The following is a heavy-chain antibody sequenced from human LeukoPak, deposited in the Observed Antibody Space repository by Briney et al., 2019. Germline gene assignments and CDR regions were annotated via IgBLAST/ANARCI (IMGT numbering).Heavy chain of an antibody. D-gene: IGHD1-26*01. CDR2: ISAYNGNT. V-gene: IGHV1-18*01. J-gene: IGHJ4*02. CDR1: GYTFTSYG. Sequence: ASVKVSCKASGYTFTSYGISWVRQAPGQGLEWMGWISAYNGNTNYAQKLQGRVTMTTDTSTSTAYMELRSLRSDDTAVYYCAREAPQWELLPPDYWGQGTLVTVSS. CDR3: AREAPQWELLPPDY.